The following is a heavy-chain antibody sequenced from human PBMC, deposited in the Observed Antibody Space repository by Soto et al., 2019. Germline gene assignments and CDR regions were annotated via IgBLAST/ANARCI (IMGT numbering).Heavy chain of an antibody. CDR1: GGTFSSYA. CDR3: ARSPGYSGYAPGHYFDY. CDR2: IIPIFGTA. V-gene: IGHV1-69*13. Sequence: SVKVSCKASGGTFSSYAISWVRQAPGQGLEWMGGIIPIFGTANYAQKFQGRVTITADESTSTAYMELSSLRSEDTAVYYCARSPGYSGYAPGHYFDYWGQGTLVTVSS. D-gene: IGHD5-12*01. J-gene: IGHJ4*02.